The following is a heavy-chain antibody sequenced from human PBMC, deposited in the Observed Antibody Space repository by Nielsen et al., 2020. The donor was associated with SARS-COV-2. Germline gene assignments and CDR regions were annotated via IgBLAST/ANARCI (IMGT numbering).Heavy chain of an antibody. J-gene: IGHJ2*01. CDR1: GFTFSSYG. V-gene: IGHV3-21*05. CDR2: ISSSSSYT. Sequence: GGSLRLSCAASGFTFSSYGMHWVRQAPGKGLEWVSYISSSSSYTNYADSVKGRFTISRDNAKNSLYLQMNSLRAEDTAVYYCARSGGYSSGWYVWYFDLWGRGTLVTVSS. CDR3: ARSGGYSSGWYVWYFDL. D-gene: IGHD6-19*01.